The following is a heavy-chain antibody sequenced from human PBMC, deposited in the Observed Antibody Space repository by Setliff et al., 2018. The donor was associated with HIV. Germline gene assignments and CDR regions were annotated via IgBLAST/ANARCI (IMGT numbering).Heavy chain of an antibody. Sequence: SGPTLVNPTQTLTLTCTFSGFSLRTTGEAVGWLRQPPGKAPEWLALVYWDDDKRCSPSLKNRLTIIKDASKNQVVLTLTNVDPVDSAKYYCAHKGLSSGWPYFDYWGQGTLVTV. J-gene: IGHJ4*02. CDR3: AHKGLSSGWPYFDY. V-gene: IGHV2-5*02. CDR1: GFSLRTTGEA. CDR2: VYWDDDK. D-gene: IGHD6-19*01.